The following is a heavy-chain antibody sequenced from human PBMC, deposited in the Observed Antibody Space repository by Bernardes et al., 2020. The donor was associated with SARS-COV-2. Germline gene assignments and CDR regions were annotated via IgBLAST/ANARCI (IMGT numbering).Heavy chain of an antibody. J-gene: IGHJ4*02. V-gene: IGHV4-59*08. CDR2: IYYSGST. CDR3: ARYDKGRGTYFRY. D-gene: IGHD1-26*01. CDR1: GGSISSYY. Sequence: SETLSLTCTVSGGSISSYYWSWIRQPPGKGLEWIGHIYYSGSTNYNPSLKSRVTISVDTSKNQFSLKLTSVTAADTAMYYCARYDKGRGTYFRYWGQGTLVTVSS.